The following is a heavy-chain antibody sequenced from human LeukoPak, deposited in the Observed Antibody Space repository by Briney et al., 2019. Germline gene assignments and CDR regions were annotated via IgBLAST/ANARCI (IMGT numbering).Heavy chain of an antibody. V-gene: IGHV3-30*02. CDR3: ASPTLRDGYRNGGLYYYYYMDV. CDR1: GFTFSSYG. CDR2: IRFDGSTK. D-gene: IGHD5-24*01. J-gene: IGHJ6*03. Sequence: PGGSLRLSCAASGFTFSSYGMHWVRQAPGKGLEWVASIRFDGSTKYYADTVKGRFTISRANSKTTLYLQMNSLRAEDTAVYYCASPTLRDGYRNGGLYYYYYMDVWGKGTTVTVSS.